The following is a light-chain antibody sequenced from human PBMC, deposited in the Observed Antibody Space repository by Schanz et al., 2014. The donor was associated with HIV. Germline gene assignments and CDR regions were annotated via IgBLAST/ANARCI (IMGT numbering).Light chain of an antibody. CDR1: SSDVGGFYS. Sequence: QSALTQPASVSASPGQSITISCTGISSDVGGFYSVSWYQQHPGKAPKLMIFDVSNRPSGVANRFSGSKSGNTASLTISGLQAEDEADYYCGSYAGSNNLVFGGGTKLTVL. V-gene: IGLV2-14*03. CDR2: DVS. CDR3: GSYAGSNNLV. J-gene: IGLJ2*01.